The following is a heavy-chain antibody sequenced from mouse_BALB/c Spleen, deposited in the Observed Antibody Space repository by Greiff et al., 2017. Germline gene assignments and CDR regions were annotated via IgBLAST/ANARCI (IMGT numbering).Heavy chain of an antibody. Sequence: EVHLVESGGGLVQPGGSMKLSCVASGFTFSSYWMSWVRQSPEKGLEWVAEIRLKSDNYATHYAESVKGKFTISRDDSKSRLYLQMNSLRAEDTGIYYCTLLRALAMDYWGQGTSVTVSS. J-gene: IGHJ4*01. V-gene: IGHV6-6*02. CDR1: GFTFSSYW. D-gene: IGHD2-1*01. CDR2: IRLKSDNYAT. CDR3: TLLRALAMDY.